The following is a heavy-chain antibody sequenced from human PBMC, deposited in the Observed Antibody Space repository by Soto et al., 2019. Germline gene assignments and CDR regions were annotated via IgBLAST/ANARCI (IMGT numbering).Heavy chain of an antibody. Sequence: PSETLSLTCTVSGGSISSGGYYWSWIRQHPGKGLEWIGYIYYSGSTYYNPSLKSRVTISVDTSKNQFSLKLSSVTAADTAVYYCARDDSYGDYFDYWGQGTLVTVSS. D-gene: IGHD5-18*01. J-gene: IGHJ4*02. CDR3: ARDDSYGDYFDY. CDR1: GGSISSGGYY. V-gene: IGHV4-31*03. CDR2: IYYSGST.